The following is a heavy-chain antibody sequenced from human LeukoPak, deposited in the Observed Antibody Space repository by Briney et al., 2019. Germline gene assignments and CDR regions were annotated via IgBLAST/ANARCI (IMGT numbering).Heavy chain of an antibody. J-gene: IGHJ4*01. D-gene: IGHD3-22*01. CDR2: INHSGST. V-gene: IGHV4-34*01. CDR1: GGSFSGYY. Sequence: SETLSLTCAVYGGSFSGYYWSWIRQPPGKGLEWIGEINHSGSTNYNPSLKSRVTISVDTSKNQFSLKLSSVTAADTAVYYCARGSDSSGYYYWGHGTLVTVSS. CDR3: ARGSDSSGYYY.